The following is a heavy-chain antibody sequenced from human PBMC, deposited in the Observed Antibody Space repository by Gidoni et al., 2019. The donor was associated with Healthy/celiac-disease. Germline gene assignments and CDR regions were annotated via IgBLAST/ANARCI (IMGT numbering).Heavy chain of an antibody. V-gene: IGHV3-23*01. Sequence: ELRCLEVGGGWVRPGGPWRLSWAAPGFTFISYAMSWVRQAPGKGLEWVSAISGSGGSTYYADSVKGRFTISRDNSKNTLYLQMNSLRAEDTAVYYCAKSPPYSSGWYYFDYWGQGTLVTVSS. D-gene: IGHD6-19*01. CDR3: AKSPPYSSGWYYFDY. J-gene: IGHJ4*02. CDR1: GFTFISYA. CDR2: ISGSGGST.